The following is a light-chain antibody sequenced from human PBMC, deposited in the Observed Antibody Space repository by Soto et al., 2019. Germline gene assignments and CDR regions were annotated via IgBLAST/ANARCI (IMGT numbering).Light chain of an antibody. V-gene: IGLV1-40*01. CDR1: SSNIGAGYD. CDR2: GSS. J-gene: IGLJ1*01. CDR3: QSYDSSLSGYV. Sequence: QLVLTHSPSVSGAPGQRVTISCTGSSSNIGAGYDVHWYQQLPGTAPKLLIYGSSDRPSGVPDRFSGSKSGTSASLAITGLQAEDEADYYCQSYDSSLSGYVFGTGTKLTVL.